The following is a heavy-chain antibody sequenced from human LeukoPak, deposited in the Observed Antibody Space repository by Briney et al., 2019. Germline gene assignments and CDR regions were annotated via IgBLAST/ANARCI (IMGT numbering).Heavy chain of an antibody. V-gene: IGHV3-23*01. J-gene: IGHJ6*02. CDR1: GFTFSSYA. D-gene: IGHD2-15*01. CDR2: ISGRGGST. Sequence: PGASLRLSCAASGFTFSSYAMSWVRQAPGKGLEWVSAISGRGGSTYYAGSVKGRFTISRDNSKNTLYLQMNSLRAEDTAVYYCAKAIRYCSGGSCYSSLYYGMDVWGQGTTVTVSS. CDR3: AKAIRYCSGGSCYSSLYYGMDV.